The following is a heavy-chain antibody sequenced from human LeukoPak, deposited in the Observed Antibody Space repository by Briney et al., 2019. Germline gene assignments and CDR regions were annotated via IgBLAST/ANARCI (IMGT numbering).Heavy chain of an antibody. V-gene: IGHV3-30-3*01. D-gene: IGHD2-2*02. J-gene: IGHJ4*02. CDR3: ARGKIPY. Sequence: GGSLRLSCAASGFTFSSYAMHWVRQAPGKGLEWVAVISYDGSNKYYVDSVKGRFTISRDNSKNTLYLQMNSLRAEDTAVYYCARGKIPYWGQGTLVTVSS. CDR1: GFTFSSYA. CDR2: ISYDGSNK.